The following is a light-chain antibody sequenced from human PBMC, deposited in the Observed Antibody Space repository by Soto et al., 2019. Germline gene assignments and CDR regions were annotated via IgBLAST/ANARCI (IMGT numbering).Light chain of an antibody. CDR1: SSNIGSNT. V-gene: IGLV1-44*01. CDR2: SNN. Sequence: QSVLTQPPSASGTPGQRVTISCSGSSSNIGSNTVNWYQQLPGTAPKLLIYSNNQRPSGGPDRFSGSKSGTSAPLAIRGLQSEDEADYYCAAWDDSLNGYVFGPGTKVTVL. J-gene: IGLJ1*01. CDR3: AAWDDSLNGYV.